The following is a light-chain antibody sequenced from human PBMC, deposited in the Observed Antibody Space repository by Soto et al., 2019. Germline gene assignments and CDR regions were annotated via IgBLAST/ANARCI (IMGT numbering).Light chain of an antibody. V-gene: IGLV2-14*01. CDR3: SSYTSSSIYVV. J-gene: IGLJ2*01. Sequence: QSALTQPASVSGSPGQSITISCTGTSSDGGGYNYVSWYQQHPGKAPKLMIYDVSNRPSGVSNRFSGSKSGNTASLTISGLQAVDEADYYCSSYTSSSIYVVFGGGTKLTVL. CDR2: DVS. CDR1: SSDGGGYNY.